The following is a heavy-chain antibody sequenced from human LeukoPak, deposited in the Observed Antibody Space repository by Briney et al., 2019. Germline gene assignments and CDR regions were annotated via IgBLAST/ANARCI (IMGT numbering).Heavy chain of an antibody. CDR3: AREVPYYYDSSGYSDY. V-gene: IGHV1-3*01. CDR1: GYTFTSYA. Sequence: ASVKVSCKASGYTFTSYAMHWVRQAPGQRLEWMGWINAGNGNTKYSQRFQGRVTITRDTSASTAYMELSSLRSEDTAVYYCAREVPYYYDSSGYSDYWGQGTLVTVSS. J-gene: IGHJ4*02. D-gene: IGHD3-22*01. CDR2: INAGNGNT.